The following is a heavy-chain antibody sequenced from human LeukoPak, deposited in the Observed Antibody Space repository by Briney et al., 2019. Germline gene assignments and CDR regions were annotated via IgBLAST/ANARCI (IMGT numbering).Heavy chain of an antibody. CDR3: ARRGSGSIDY. CDR1: GYTFTGYY. CDR2: INPNSGGT. J-gene: IGHJ4*02. V-gene: IGHV1-2*02. D-gene: IGHD3-10*01. Sequence: ASVKVSRKASGYTFTGYYMHWVRQAPGQGLEWMGWINPNSGGTNYAQKFQGRVTMTRDTSISTAYMELSSLKASDTAMYYCARRGSGSIDYWGQGTLVTVSS.